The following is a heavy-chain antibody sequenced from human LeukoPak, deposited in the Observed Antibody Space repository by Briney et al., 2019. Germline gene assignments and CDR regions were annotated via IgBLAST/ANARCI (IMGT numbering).Heavy chain of an antibody. D-gene: IGHD6-13*01. J-gene: IGHJ3*02. Sequence: LVKVSCKASGGTFSGYPISWVRQAPGQGLEWTGRIIPILGIIDYAQSFQGRVTITADKSTDTAYMYLSSLRSEDTAVYYCATYSSTWSPFDIWGQGTMVTVSS. CDR1: GGTFSGYP. V-gene: IGHV1-69*02. CDR3: ATYSSTWSPFDI. CDR2: IIPILGII.